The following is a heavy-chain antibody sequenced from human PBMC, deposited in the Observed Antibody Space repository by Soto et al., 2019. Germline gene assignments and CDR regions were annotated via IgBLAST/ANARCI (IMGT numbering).Heavy chain of an antibody. V-gene: IGHV3-33*01. CDR1: GFTFSSYG. CDR3: ARDAYYYDSSGYYHTGY. D-gene: IGHD3-22*01. J-gene: IGHJ4*02. CDR2: IWYDGSNK. Sequence: GGSLRLSCAASGFTFSSYGMHWVRQAPGKGLEWVAVIWYDGSNKYYADSVKGRFTISRDNSKNTLYLQMNSLRAEDTAVYYCARDAYYYDSSGYYHTGYWGQGTLVTVSS.